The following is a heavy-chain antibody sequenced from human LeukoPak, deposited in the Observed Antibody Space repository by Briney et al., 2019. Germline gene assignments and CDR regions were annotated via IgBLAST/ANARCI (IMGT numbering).Heavy chain of an antibody. CDR2: IYYSGNT. CDR3: ARDYPYSYYMNV. V-gene: IGHV4-39*02. Sequence: SETLSLTCTVSGDSISTSNSYWGWIRQPPGKGLEWIGSIYYSGNTYYNASLKSRVTISVDTSKNQFSLKLTSVTAADTAVYYCARDYPYSYYMNVWGNGTTVTVSS. D-gene: IGHD4-11*01. CDR1: GDSISTSNSY. J-gene: IGHJ6*03.